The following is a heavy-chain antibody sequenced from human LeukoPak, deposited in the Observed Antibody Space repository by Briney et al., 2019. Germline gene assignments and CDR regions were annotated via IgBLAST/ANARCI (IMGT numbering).Heavy chain of an antibody. Sequence: SETQSLTCAVYGGSFSGYYWSWIRQPPGKGLEWIGEINHSGSTNYNPSLKSRITISAATPRNQFSLKLTSVTAADTAVYYCARGVNLDSSEDWGQGILVTVSS. D-gene: IGHD3-22*01. CDR1: GGSFSGYY. CDR3: ARGVNLDSSED. V-gene: IGHV4-34*01. J-gene: IGHJ4*02. CDR2: INHSGST.